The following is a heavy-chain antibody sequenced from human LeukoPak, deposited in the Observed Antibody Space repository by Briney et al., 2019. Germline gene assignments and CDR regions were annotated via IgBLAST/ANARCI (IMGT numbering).Heavy chain of an antibody. CDR2: ISSSSSTI. V-gene: IGHV3-48*01. D-gene: IGHD2/OR15-2a*01. Sequence: GGSLRLSCAASGFTFSSYSMNWVRQAPGKGLEWVSYISSSSSTIYYADSVKGRFTISRDNSKNTLYLQMNSLRAEDTAVYYCAKFLLYYYYGMDVWGQGTTVTVSS. CDR3: AKFLLYYYYGMDV. CDR1: GFTFSSYS. J-gene: IGHJ6*02.